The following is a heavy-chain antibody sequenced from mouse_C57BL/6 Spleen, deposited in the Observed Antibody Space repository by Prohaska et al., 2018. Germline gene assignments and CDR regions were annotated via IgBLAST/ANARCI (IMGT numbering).Heavy chain of an antibody. CDR1: GFTFSNYW. CDR2: IRLKSDNYAT. Sequence: EVKLEESGGGLVQPGGSMKLSCVSSGFTFSNYWMNWVRQSPEKGLEWVAQIRLKSDNYATHYAESVKGRFTISRDDSKSSVYLQMTNLRAEDTGIYYCTAPGGNSDYMGQVTTLSVSS. V-gene: IGHV6-3*01. D-gene: IGHD1-1*02. J-gene: IGHJ2*01. CDR3: TAPGGNSDY.